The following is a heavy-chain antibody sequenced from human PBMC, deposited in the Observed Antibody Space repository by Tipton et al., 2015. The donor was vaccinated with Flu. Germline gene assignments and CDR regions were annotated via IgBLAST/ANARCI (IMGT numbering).Heavy chain of an antibody. CDR1: GFTFSTYE. J-gene: IGHJ1*01. D-gene: IGHD1-26*01. V-gene: IGHV3-48*03. CDR3: ARDEVGSTSAEYLHH. Sequence: SLRLSCAASGFTFSTYELSWVRQAPGKGLEWVSYIDGVGATMNYADSVRGRFTISRDNAKNSLYLQMNSLRVEDTAVYYCARDEVGSTSAEYLHHWGQGTLVTVSS. CDR2: IDGVGATM.